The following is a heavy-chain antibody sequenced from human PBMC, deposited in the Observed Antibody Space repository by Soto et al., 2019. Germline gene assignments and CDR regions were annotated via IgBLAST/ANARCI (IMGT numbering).Heavy chain of an antibody. CDR1: GFNFTYHA. V-gene: IGHV3-30*04. CDR3: ARDWLRRDDILTPSWNFNL. D-gene: IGHD3-9*01. Sequence: QAQLVESGGGVVRPGKSLRLSCEASGFNFTYHAMHWVRQAPGKGLEWVAVISFNGRKKFYARSVKGRFTISRDNSKNTLYLQINNLRPGGTALYYCARDWLRRDDILTPSWNFNLWGQGTLVTAS. CDR2: ISFNGRKK. J-gene: IGHJ2*01.